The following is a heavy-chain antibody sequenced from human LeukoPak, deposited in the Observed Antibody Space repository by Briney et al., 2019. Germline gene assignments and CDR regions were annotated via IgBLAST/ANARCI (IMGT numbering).Heavy chain of an antibody. V-gene: IGHV4-59*12. CDR1: GGSLSSYY. Sequence: SETLSLTCTVSGGSLSSYYWSLIRQPPGKGLGWIGYIYDSGSTNYNPSLRSRVTISVDTSNSQFSLKLSSVTAADTAVYYCARILRFLEWTETYYFDYWGQGTLVTVSS. D-gene: IGHD3-3*01. J-gene: IGHJ4*02. CDR2: IYDSGST. CDR3: ARILRFLEWTETYYFDY.